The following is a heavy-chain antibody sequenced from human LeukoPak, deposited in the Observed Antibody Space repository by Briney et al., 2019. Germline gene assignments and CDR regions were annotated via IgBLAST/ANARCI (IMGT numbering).Heavy chain of an antibody. CDR3: SRSSGWLSVY. D-gene: IGHD6-19*01. V-gene: IGHV3-49*03. Sequence: GGSLRLSCTASGFTFGDYLMSWFRQAPGKGLEWIGFIRRKLDGGTAEYAASVKGRFTISRDDSTSITYLQMNSLKTEDTAVYYCSRSSGWLSVYWGQGTLVTVSS. CDR1: GFTFGDYL. CDR2: IRRKLDGGTA. J-gene: IGHJ4*02.